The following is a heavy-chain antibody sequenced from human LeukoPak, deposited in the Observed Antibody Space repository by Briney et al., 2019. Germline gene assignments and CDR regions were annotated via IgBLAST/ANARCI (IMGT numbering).Heavy chain of an antibody. CDR2: INPNSGGT. Sequence: ASVKVSCKASGYTFTGYYMHWVRQAPGQGLEWMGWINPNSGGTNHAQKFQGRVTMTRDTSISTAYMELSRLRSDDTAVYYCARVATVTNNWFDPWGQGTLVTASS. D-gene: IGHD4-17*01. CDR3: ARVATVTNNWFDP. CDR1: GYTFTGYY. J-gene: IGHJ5*02. V-gene: IGHV1-2*02.